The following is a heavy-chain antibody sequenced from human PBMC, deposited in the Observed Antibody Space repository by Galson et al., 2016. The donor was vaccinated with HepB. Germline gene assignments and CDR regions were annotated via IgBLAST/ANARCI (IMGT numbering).Heavy chain of an antibody. J-gene: IGHJ4*02. CDR3: APYYYDRSGYYFRTQGYFDY. V-gene: IGHV2-5*02. CDR1: GFSLSTNGVG. CDR2: IYWDDDK. D-gene: IGHD3-22*01. Sequence: PALVKPTQTLTLTCTFSGFSLSTNGVGVGWIRQPPGKALEWLALIYWDDDKRYSPSLKSRLTITKDTSKNQVVLTMTNMDPVDTATYYCAPYYYDRSGYYFRTQGYFDYWGQGTLVTVSS.